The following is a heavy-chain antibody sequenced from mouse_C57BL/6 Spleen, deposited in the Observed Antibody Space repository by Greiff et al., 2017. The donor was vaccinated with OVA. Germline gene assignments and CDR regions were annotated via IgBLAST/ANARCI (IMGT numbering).Heavy chain of an antibody. Sequence: EVQRVESGGDLVKPGGSLKLSCAASGFTFSSYGMSWVRQTPDKRLEWVATISSGGSYTYYPDSVKGRFTISRDNAKNTLYLQMSSLKSEDTAMYYCARHSYDYDSWFAYWGQGTLVTVSA. CDR3: ARHSYDYDSWFAY. CDR2: ISSGGSYT. J-gene: IGHJ3*01. D-gene: IGHD2-4*01. V-gene: IGHV5-6*01. CDR1: GFTFSSYG.